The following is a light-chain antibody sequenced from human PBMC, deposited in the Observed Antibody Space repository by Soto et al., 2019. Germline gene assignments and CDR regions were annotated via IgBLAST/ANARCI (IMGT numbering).Light chain of an antibody. CDR3: QQYNDWPPRVT. Sequence: EIVLTQSPATLSVSPGERATLSCRARQSVNTNLAWYQQKPGQAPRLLIYGASTRATGIPARFSGSGFGTDFTLTISSLQSEDFAVYYCQQYNDWPPRVTFGGGTKVEIK. CDR2: GAS. V-gene: IGKV3-15*01. CDR1: QSVNTN. J-gene: IGKJ4*01.